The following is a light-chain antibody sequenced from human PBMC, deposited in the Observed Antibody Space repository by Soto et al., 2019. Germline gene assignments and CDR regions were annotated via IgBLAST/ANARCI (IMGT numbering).Light chain of an antibody. J-gene: IGKJ1*01. V-gene: IGKV4-1*01. CDR2: WAS. CDR3: QQYYSTPWT. Sequence: DIVMTQSPDSLAVSLGERATINCKSSQSVLYNSNNKIYLAWYQHKPGQPPKLLIYWASTRESGVPDRFSGSGSGTDFTLTISSLQAEDVPVYYCQQYYSTPWTFGQETKVEIK. CDR1: QSVLYNSNNKIY.